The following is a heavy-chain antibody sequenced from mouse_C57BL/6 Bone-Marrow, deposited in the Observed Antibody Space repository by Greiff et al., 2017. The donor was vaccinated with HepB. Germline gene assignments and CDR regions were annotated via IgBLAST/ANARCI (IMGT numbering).Heavy chain of an antibody. J-gene: IGHJ3*01. Sequence: DVQLVESGGGLVKPGGSLKLSCAASGFTFSDYGMHWVRQAPEKGLEWVAYISSGSSTIYYADTVKGRFTISRDNAKNTLFLQMTSLRSEDTAMYYCARSGEGGFAYWGQGTLVTVSA. CDR1: GFTFSDYG. CDR3: ARSGEGGFAY. D-gene: IGHD1-3*01. CDR2: ISSGSSTI. V-gene: IGHV5-17*01.